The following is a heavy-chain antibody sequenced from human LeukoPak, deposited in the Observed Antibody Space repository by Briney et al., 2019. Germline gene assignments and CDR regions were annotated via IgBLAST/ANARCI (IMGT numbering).Heavy chain of an antibody. J-gene: IGHJ4*02. CDR2: ISSSSSYI. CDR3: ARDEASFY. D-gene: IGHD3-16*02. V-gene: IGHV3-21*01. CDR1: GFTFSSYS. Sequence: GGSLRLSCAASGFTFSSYSMTWVRQAPGKGLEWVSSISSSSSYIYYADSVKGRFPISRDNAKTSLYLQMNSLRAEDTAVYYCARDEASFYWGQGTLVTVSS.